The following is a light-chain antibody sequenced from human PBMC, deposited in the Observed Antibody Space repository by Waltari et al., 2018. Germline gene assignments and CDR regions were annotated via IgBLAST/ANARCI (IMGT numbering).Light chain of an antibody. Sequence: SSDLTQDPSLSVALGQTVRITCQGDSLRRYYESWYQQRPGQAPILVLYGPDNRPSGIPDRCSGSTSGNTASLTITGAQAEDEADYYCHSRETFSTRLFGGGTRLTV. CDR2: GPD. CDR1: SLRRYY. CDR3: HSRETFSTRL. J-gene: IGLJ2*01. V-gene: IGLV3-19*01.